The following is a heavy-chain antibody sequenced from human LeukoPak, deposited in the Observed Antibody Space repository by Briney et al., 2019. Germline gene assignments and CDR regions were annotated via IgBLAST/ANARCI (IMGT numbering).Heavy chain of an antibody. CDR2: INPNSGGT. J-gene: IGHJ6*03. Sequence: ASVKVSCKASGYTFTDYYIHWVRQAPGQGLEWMGLINPNSGGTNSAQKFQGRVTMTRDTSISTAYMELSSLRYDDTAVYYCARGMYYYDSSGYGYYYYYMDVWGKGTTVTVSS. CDR1: GYTFTDYY. CDR3: ARGMYYYDSSGYGYYYYYMDV. D-gene: IGHD3-22*01. V-gene: IGHV1-2*02.